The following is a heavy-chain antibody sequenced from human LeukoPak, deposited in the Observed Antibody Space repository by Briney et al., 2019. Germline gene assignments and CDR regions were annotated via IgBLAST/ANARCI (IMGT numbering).Heavy chain of an antibody. CDR1: GYTFSIYG. CDR3: ARQGYSGHSQGAADY. J-gene: IGHJ4*02. D-gene: IGHD4-23*01. Sequence: ASVKVSCKVSGYTFSIYGFSWVRQAPGQGLEWMGWISVYNGNTNYAQKFQGRVTMTTDTSTSTAHMELRSLRSDDTAVYYCARQGYSGHSQGAADYWGQGTLVTVSS. CDR2: ISVYNGNT. V-gene: IGHV1-18*01.